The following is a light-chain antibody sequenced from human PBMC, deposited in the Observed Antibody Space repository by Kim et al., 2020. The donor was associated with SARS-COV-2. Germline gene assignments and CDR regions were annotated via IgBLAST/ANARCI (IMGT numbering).Light chain of an antibody. Sequence: QSITISCTGTSSDVGGYNYVSWYQQHPGKAPKLMIFDVSNRPSGVSNRFSGSKSGNTASLTISGLQAEDEADYYCSSYTSSATPYVFGTGTKVTVL. CDR3: SSYTSSATPYV. V-gene: IGLV2-14*03. J-gene: IGLJ1*01. CDR1: SSDVGGYNY. CDR2: DVS.